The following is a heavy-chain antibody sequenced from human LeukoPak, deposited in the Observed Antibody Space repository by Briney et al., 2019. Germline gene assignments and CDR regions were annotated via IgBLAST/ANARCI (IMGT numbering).Heavy chain of an antibody. Sequence: SETLSLTWTVSGGSISSYYWSWIRQPPGKGLEWIGYIYYSGSTNYNPSLKSRVTISVDTSKNQFSLKLGSVTAADTAVYYCASAYSSSWFDYWGQGTLVTVSS. V-gene: IGHV4-59*08. CDR2: IYYSGST. CDR3: ASAYSSSWFDY. CDR1: GGSISSYY. J-gene: IGHJ4*02. D-gene: IGHD6-13*01.